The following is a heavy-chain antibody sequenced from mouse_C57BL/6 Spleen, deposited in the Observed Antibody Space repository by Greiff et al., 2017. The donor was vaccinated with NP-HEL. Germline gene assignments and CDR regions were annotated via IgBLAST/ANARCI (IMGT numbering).Heavy chain of an antibody. J-gene: IGHJ1*03. CDR1: GFTFSSYT. Sequence: EVQGVESGGGLVKPGGSLKLSCAASGFTFSSYTMSWVRQTPEKRLEWVATISGGGGNTYYPDSVKGRFTISRDNAKNTLYLQMSSLRSEDTALYYCAKRASGSRDWYFDVWGTGTTVTVSS. CDR3: AKRASGSRDWYFDV. D-gene: IGHD1-1*01. CDR2: ISGGGGNT. V-gene: IGHV5-9*01.